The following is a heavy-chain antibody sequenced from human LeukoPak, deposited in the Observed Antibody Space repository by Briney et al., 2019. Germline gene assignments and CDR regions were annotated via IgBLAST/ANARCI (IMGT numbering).Heavy chain of an antibody. J-gene: IGHJ6*03. D-gene: IGHD3-3*01. CDR2: IYYSGST. Sequence: PSETLSLTCTVSGGSISSYYWSWLRQPPGKGLEWIGYIYYSGSTNYNPSLKSRVTISVDTSKNQFSLKLSSVTAADTAVYYCARGVDGLRFLTLGWYYMDVWGKGTTVTVSS. CDR1: GGSISSYY. CDR3: ARGVDGLRFLTLGWYYMDV. V-gene: IGHV4-59*01.